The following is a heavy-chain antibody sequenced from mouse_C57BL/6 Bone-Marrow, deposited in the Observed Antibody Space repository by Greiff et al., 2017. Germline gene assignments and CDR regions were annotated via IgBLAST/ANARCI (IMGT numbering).Heavy chain of an antibody. J-gene: IGHJ2*01. CDR1: GYAFSSYW. Sequence: QVHVKQSGAELVKPGASVKISCKASGYAFSSYWMNWVKQRPGKGLEWIGQIYPGDGDTNYNGKFKGKATLTADKSSSTAYMQLSSLTSEDSAVYFCAREAITTVVATLYYFDYWGQGTTLTVSS. CDR3: AREAITTVVATLYYFDY. D-gene: IGHD1-1*01. V-gene: IGHV1-80*01. CDR2: IYPGDGDT.